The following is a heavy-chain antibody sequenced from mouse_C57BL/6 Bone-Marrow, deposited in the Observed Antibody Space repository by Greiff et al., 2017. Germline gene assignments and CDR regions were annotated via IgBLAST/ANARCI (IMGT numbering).Heavy chain of an antibody. CDR3: VSPGSSYDWYCDV. J-gene: IGHJ1*03. CDR2: IRSKSNNYAT. V-gene: IGHV10-1*01. CDR1: GFSFNTYA. Sequence: EVQLVESGGGLVQPKGSLKLSCAASGFSFNTYAMNWVRPAPGKGLEWVARIRSKSNNYATYYADSVKDRFTISRDDSESMLYLQMNNLKTEDTAMYYCVSPGSSYDWYCDVWGTGTTVTVSS. D-gene: IGHD1-1*01.